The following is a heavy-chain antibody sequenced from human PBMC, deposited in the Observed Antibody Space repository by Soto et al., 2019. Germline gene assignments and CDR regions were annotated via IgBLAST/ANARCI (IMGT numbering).Heavy chain of an antibody. D-gene: IGHD6-6*01. CDR2: ISGGGGST. CDR1: GFTFSSYA. CDR3: AKGFYRSSSGGFDY. Sequence: EVQMLESGGGLVQPGGSLRLSCAASGFTFSSYAMNWVRQAPGKGLEWVSGISGGGGSTHYADSAKGRFTISRDNSKNTLYLQMNSLRAEDTAVYYCAKGFYRSSSGGFDYWGQGTLVTVSS. J-gene: IGHJ4*02. V-gene: IGHV3-23*01.